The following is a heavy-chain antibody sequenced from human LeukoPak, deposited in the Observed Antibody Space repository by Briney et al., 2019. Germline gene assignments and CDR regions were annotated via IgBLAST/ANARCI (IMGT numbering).Heavy chain of an antibody. J-gene: IGHJ4*02. CDR1: GGSFSGYY. CDR2: INHSGST. CDR3: ARGRSRGYSYGWNY. Sequence: SETLSLTCAVYGGSFSGYYWSWIRQPPGKGLEWIGEINHSGSTNYNPSLKSRVTISVDTSKNQFSLKLSSVTAADTAVYYCARGRSRGYSYGWNYWGQGTLVTVSS. D-gene: IGHD5-18*01. V-gene: IGHV4-34*01.